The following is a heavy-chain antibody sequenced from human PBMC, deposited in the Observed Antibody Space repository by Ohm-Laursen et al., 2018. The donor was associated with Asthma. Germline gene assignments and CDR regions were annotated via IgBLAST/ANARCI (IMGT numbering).Heavy chain of an antibody. CDR1: GGSISSGDYY. CDR3: ARIEWTKSRDGYDEPYYFDY. J-gene: IGHJ4*02. Sequence: SQTLSLTCTVSGGSISSGDYYWSWIRQPPGKGLEWIGYIYYSGSTYYNPSLKSRVTISEDTSKNQFSLKLGSVTAADTAVYYCARIEWTKSRDGYDEPYYFDYWGQGTLVTVSS. D-gene: IGHD5-24*01. V-gene: IGHV4-30-4*01. CDR2: IYYSGST.